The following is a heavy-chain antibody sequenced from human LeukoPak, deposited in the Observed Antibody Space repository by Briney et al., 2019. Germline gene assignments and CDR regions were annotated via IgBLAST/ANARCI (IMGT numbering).Heavy chain of an antibody. Sequence: GGSLRLSCAASGFTFSSYSMNWVRQAPGKGLEWVSSISSSSSYIYYADSVKGRFTISRDNAKNSLYLQMNSLRAEDTAVYYCARDRYYYDSSGYYFYYYGMDVWGQGTTVTVSS. J-gene: IGHJ6*02. D-gene: IGHD3-22*01. CDR2: ISSSSSYI. V-gene: IGHV3-21*01. CDR3: ARDRYYYDSSGYYFYYYGMDV. CDR1: GFTFSSYS.